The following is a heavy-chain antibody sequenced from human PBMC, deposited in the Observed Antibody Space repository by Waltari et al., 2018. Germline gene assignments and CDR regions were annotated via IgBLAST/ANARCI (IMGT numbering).Heavy chain of an antibody. Sequence: QLQLQESGPGLVKPSETLSLTCTVSGGSISSSSYYWGWIRKPPGKGLEWIGSIYYSGSTYYNPSLKSRVTISVDTSKNQFSLKLSSVTAADTAVYYCARGLTSYDSNWFDPWGQGTLVTVSS. CDR3: ARGLTSYDSNWFDP. CDR1: GGSISSSSYY. J-gene: IGHJ5*02. V-gene: IGHV4-39*07. D-gene: IGHD3-3*01. CDR2: IYYSGST.